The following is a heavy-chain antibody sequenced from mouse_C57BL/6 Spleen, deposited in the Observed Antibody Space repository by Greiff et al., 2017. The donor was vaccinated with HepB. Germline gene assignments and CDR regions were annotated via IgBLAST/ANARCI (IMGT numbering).Heavy chain of an antibody. CDR2: ISSGSSTI. Sequence: EVQGVESGGGLVKPGGSLKLSCAASGFTFSDYGMHWVRQAPEMGLEWVAYISSGSSTIYYADTVKGRFTISRDNAKNTLFLQMTSLRSEDTAMYYCARRDWYFDVWGTGTTVTVSS. J-gene: IGHJ1*03. CDR3: ARRDWYFDV. V-gene: IGHV5-17*01. CDR1: GFTFSDYG.